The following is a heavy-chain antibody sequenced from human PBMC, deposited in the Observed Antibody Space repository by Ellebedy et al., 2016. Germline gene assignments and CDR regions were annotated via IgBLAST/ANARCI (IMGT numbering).Heavy chain of an antibody. V-gene: IGHV1-18*01. Sequence: SVKVSCXASGYTFTSYGISWVRQAPGQGLEWMGWISAYNGNTNYAQKLQGRVTMTTDTSTSTAYMELRSLRSDDTAVYYCARDRGFGELYGGLFDYWGQGTLVTVSS. CDR1: GYTFTSYG. D-gene: IGHD3-10*01. CDR2: ISAYNGNT. J-gene: IGHJ4*02. CDR3: ARDRGFGELYGGLFDY.